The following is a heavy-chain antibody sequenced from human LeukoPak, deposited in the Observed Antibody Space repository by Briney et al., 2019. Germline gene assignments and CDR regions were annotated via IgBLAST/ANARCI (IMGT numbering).Heavy chain of an antibody. V-gene: IGHV1-69*04. CDR2: IIPILGIA. CDR1: GGAFSSYA. J-gene: IGHJ3*02. CDR3: ARVSSGSYPSAFDI. D-gene: IGHD1-26*01. Sequence: SVKVSCKASGGAFSSYAISWVRQAPGQGLEWMGRIIPILGIANYAQKFQGRVTITADKSTSTAYMELSSLRSEDTAVYCCARVSSGSYPSAFDIWGQGTMVTVSS.